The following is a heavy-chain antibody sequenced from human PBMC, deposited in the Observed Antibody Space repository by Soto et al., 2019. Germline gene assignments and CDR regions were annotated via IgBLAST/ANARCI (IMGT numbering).Heavy chain of an antibody. J-gene: IGHJ4*02. CDR3: AHRVVGPTTDFYYFDY. D-gene: IGHD1-26*01. CDR2: IYWDDDK. V-gene: IGHV2-5*02. Sequence: QITLKESGPTLVKPTQTLTLTCTFSGFSLSTSGVGVGWIRQPPGKALEWLALIYWDDDKRYSPSLKSRLTITKDTSKNQVVLTMTNMDPVDTATYYCAHRVVGPTTDFYYFDYWGQGTLVTVSS. CDR1: GFSLSTSGVG.